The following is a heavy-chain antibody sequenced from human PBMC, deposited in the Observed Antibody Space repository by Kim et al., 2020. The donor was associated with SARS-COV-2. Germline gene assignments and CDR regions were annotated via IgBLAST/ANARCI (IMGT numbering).Heavy chain of an antibody. CDR3: ATGHTLAY. CDR2: GSEK. Sequence: GSEKYYLDSVNGRFTISRDNAKNSLNLQMNSLRVEDTAVYYCATGHTLAYWGQGTLVTVSS. J-gene: IGHJ4*02. V-gene: IGHV3-7*01.